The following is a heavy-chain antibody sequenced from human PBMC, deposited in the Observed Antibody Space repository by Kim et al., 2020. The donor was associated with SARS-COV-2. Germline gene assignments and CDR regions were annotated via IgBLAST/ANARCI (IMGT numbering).Heavy chain of an antibody. CDR2: T. Sequence: TDYADSVKGRFTISRDSAKNTLYLQMNGLRAEDTALYYCLRGYKNAFDHWGQGALVTVSS. CDR3: LRGYKNAFDH. V-gene: IGHV3-74*01. D-gene: IGHD1-1*01. J-gene: IGHJ5*02.